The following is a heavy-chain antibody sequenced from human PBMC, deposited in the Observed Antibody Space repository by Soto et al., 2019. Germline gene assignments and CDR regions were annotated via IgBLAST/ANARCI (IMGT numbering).Heavy chain of an antibody. CDR3: ARSGYSYGPNMD. CDR1: RGSFSASG. D-gene: IGHD5-18*01. J-gene: IGHJ4*02. CDR2: FIPIFGTA. Sequence: LVQSGAEMKKPGSSVEVSCRAGRGSFSASGFSWVRQAPGQGLEWVGGFIPIFGTANYAQKFQDRVTMTADESTSTVYMELRSLRSEDTALYYCARSGYSYGPNMDWGQGTLVTVST. V-gene: IGHV1-69*01.